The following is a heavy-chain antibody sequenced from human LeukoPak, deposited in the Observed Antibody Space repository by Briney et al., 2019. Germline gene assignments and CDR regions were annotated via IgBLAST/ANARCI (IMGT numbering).Heavy chain of an antibody. CDR3: ATGGFLQH. V-gene: IGHV4-31*03. CDR2: IYYSGST. Sequence: SQTLSLTCTVSAGSITSGGSYWSWIRQHPGKGLEWIGYIYYSGSTYYNPSLKSRVTISVDTSKNQFSLKLSSVTAADTAVYYGATGGFLQHWGQGTLVTVSS. CDR1: AGSITSGGSY. J-gene: IGHJ1*01. D-gene: IGHD1-14*01.